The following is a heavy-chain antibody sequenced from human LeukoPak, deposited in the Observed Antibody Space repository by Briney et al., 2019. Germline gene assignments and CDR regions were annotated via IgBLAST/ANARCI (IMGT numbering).Heavy chain of an antibody. CDR1: GGTFSSYA. CDR3: ARDKRGDGYGDFDY. V-gene: IGHV1-69*05. CDR2: IIPIFGTA. Sequence: GASVKVSCKASGGTFSSYAISWVRQAPGQGLEWMGGIIPIFGTANYAQKFQGRVTITTDESTSTAYMELSSLRSEDTAVYYCARDKRGDGYGDFDYWGQGTLVTVSS. J-gene: IGHJ4*02. D-gene: IGHD5-24*01.